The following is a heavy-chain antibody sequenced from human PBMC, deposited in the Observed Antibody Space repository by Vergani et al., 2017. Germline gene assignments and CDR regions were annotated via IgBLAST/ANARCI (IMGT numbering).Heavy chain of an antibody. J-gene: IGHJ3*02. CDR3: AKIRGVARWAVDI. CDR1: GFPFSSHG. Sequence: EAQLLESGGGLVQPGGSLRLSCVASGFPFSSHGMSWVRQTPGKGPEWVSCISSGGDYTYYSDSVKGRFSVSRDNSKNTLYLQINSLRAEDTAVYFCAKIRGVARWAVDIWGRGTMVTVSS. D-gene: IGHD3-3*01. V-gene: IGHV3-23*01. CDR2: ISSGGDYT.